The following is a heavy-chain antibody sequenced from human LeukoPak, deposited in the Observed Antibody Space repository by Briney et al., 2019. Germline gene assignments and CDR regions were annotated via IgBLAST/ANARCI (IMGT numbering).Heavy chain of an antibody. CDR1: GYTFTSYG. D-gene: IGHD3-3*01. CDR2: ISAYNGNT. Sequence: ASVKVSCKASGYTFTSYGISWVRQAPGQGLEWMGWISAYNGNTNYAQKFQGRVTITADESATTAYMELSSLRSGDTAVYYCARGFRAQGIYYFDSWGQGTLVTVSS. J-gene: IGHJ4*02. CDR3: ARGFRAQGIYYFDS. V-gene: IGHV1-18*01.